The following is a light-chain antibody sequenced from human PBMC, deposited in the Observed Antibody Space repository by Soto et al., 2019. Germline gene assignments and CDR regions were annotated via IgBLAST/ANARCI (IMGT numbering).Light chain of an antibody. CDR2: DAS. J-gene: IGKJ5*01. Sequence: IQMTHSPSSLSACLVGRVTITCRASQGISGALAWYQQKPGRAPTLLIYDASSLESGVPSRFSGSESGTDFTLTISSLQAEDFATYYCQQFHTYPVTFGQGTRLEIK. CDR1: QGISGA. CDR3: QQFHTYPVT. V-gene: IGKV1-13*02.